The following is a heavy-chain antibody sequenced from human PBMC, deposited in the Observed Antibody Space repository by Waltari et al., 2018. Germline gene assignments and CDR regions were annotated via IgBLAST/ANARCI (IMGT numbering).Heavy chain of an antibody. Sequence: QVQLQESGPGLVKPSETLSLTCTVSGGSISSYYWSWIRQPAGKGLEWIGRIYTSGSTNNNPAVKSRVTRSVDTSKNQFSLKLSSVTAADTAVYYCARGAYDSSGYYDDAFDIWGQGTMVTVSS. D-gene: IGHD3-22*01. J-gene: IGHJ3*02. CDR2: IYTSGST. CDR1: GGSISSYY. V-gene: IGHV4-4*07. CDR3: ARGAYDSSGYYDDAFDI.